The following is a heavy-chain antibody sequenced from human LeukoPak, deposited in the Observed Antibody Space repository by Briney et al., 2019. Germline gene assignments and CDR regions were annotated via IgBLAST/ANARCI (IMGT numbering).Heavy chain of an antibody. V-gene: IGHV3-30*18. CDR3: AKDADDYYGSGSHPSFDP. CDR2: ISYDGSKK. Sequence: GGSLRLSCAASGFTFSSYGMHWVRQAPGKGLEWVAVISYDGSKKYYADSVKGRFTISRDNSKNTLYLQMNSLGAEDTAVYYCAKDADDYYGSGSHPSFDPWGQGTLVTVSS. CDR1: GFTFSSYG. J-gene: IGHJ5*02. D-gene: IGHD3-10*01.